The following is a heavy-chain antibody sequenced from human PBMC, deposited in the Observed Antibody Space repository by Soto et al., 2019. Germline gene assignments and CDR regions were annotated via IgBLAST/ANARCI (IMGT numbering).Heavy chain of an antibody. J-gene: IGHJ3*01. V-gene: IGHV3-33*01. D-gene: IGHD4-17*01. CDR1: GFIFSTYD. CDR3: ARAYGVKSGTFDF. CDR2: IWYDGSNQ. Sequence: QVQLVESGGGVVQPGRSLRLSCAASGFIFSTYDMHWVRQAPGKGLDWVAVIWYDGSNQDYADSVKGRFTISRDNSKNRLFLQMNSRRGEDTAVYYCARAYGVKSGTFDFWGQGTMVTVSS.